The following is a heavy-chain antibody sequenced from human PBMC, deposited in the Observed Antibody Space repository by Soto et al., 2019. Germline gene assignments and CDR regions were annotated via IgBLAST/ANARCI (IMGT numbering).Heavy chain of an antibody. CDR2: VYHNGGA. CDR3: GRVVEGATRHTDPDS. V-gene: IGHV4-39*01. CDR1: GVSIHNSHSF. J-gene: IGHJ5*01. Sequence: SETLSLTCTVSGVSIHNSHSFWAWIRQPPGKGLEFIGSVYHNGGAHYNSSLKSRVTISVDTARNQVSLRMRSLTAADTAVYYCGRVVEGATRHTDPDSWGQGILVTVSP. D-gene: IGHD2-21*01.